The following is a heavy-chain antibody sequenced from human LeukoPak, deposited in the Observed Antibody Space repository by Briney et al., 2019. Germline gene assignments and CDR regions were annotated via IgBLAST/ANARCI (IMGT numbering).Heavy chain of an antibody. J-gene: IGHJ4*02. D-gene: IGHD3-10*01. CDR3: ARDFVAMVRGVLPDY. CDR2: ITPDGSEK. V-gene: IGHV3-7*01. CDR1: GFSYSAQW. Sequence: GGSLRLSCAASGFSYSAQWMTWVRQAAGKGLEWVAQITPDGSEKYYVDSVKGRFTISRDNAKNSLYLQMNSLRAEDTAVYYCARDFVAMVRGVLPDYWGQGTLVTVSS.